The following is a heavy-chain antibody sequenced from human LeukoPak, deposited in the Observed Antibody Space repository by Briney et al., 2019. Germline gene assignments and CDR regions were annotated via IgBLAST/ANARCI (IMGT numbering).Heavy chain of an antibody. CDR3: VNSLTGWDYFDY. Sequence: SETLSLTCTVSGGSISSYYWSWIRQPPGKGLEWIGYIYYSGSTNYNPSLKSRVTISVDTSKNQFSLKLSSVTAADTAVYCCVNSLTGWDYFDYWGQGTLVTVSS. V-gene: IGHV4-59*01. CDR1: GGSISSYY. J-gene: IGHJ4*02. CDR2: IYYSGST. D-gene: IGHD3-9*01.